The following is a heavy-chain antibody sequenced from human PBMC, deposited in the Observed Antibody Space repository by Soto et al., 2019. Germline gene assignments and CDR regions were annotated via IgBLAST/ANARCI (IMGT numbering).Heavy chain of an antibody. CDR3: ARARLYSSSWLQRQPFDY. J-gene: IGHJ4*02. D-gene: IGHD6-13*01. CDR1: VGSFSGYY. Sequence: PSETLSLTCSVYVGSFSGYYWSWIRQPPGKGLEWIGEINHSGSTNYNPSLKSRVTISVDTSKNQFSLKLSSVTAADTAVYCCARARLYSSSWLQRQPFDYWGQGTLVTVSS. CDR2: INHSGST. V-gene: IGHV4-34*01.